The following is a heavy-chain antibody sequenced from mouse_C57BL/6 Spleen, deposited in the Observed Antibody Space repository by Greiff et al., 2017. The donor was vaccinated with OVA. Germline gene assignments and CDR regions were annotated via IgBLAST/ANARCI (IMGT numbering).Heavy chain of an antibody. J-gene: IGHJ4*01. CDR1: GYTFTSYW. V-gene: IGHV1-53*01. CDR3: AREGVIHYYAMDY. Sequence: VQLQQPGTELVKPGASVKLSCKASGYTFTSYWMHWVKQRPGQGLEWIGNINPSNGGTNYNEKFKSKATLTVDKSSSTAYMQLSSLTSEDSAVYYCAREGVIHYYAMDYWGQGTSVTVSS. CDR2: INPSNGGT. D-gene: IGHD2-2*01.